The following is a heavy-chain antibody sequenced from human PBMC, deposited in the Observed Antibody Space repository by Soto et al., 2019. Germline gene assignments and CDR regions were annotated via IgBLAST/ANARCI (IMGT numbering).Heavy chain of an antibody. J-gene: IGHJ6*02. CDR3: ARVRGDCISTSCPNYGMDV. CDR2: IIPIFGTA. Sequence: SVKVSFKASGGTFSSYAISWVRQAPGQGLDWMGGIIPIFGTANYAQKFQGRVTITAGESTSTAYMELSSLRSEDTAVYYCARVRGDCISTSCPNYGMDVWGQGTTVTVSS. CDR1: GGTFSSYA. V-gene: IGHV1-69*13. D-gene: IGHD2-2*01.